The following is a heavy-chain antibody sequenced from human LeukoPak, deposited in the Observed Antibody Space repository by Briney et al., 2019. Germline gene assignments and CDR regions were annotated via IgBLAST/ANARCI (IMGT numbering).Heavy chain of an antibody. CDR1: GFTIRDYY. CDR3: ASLLALAGTRTDY. Sequence: PGGSLTLSCAASGFTIRDYYMSWIRQAPGKGLEWVSQISSSGRTIYYTDPVRGRITISRDNDKNSPYLQMYSLGAEETAVYYCASLLALAGTRTDYWGQGTLVTVSS. V-gene: IGHV3-11*04. J-gene: IGHJ4*02. CDR2: ISSSGRTI. D-gene: IGHD6-19*01.